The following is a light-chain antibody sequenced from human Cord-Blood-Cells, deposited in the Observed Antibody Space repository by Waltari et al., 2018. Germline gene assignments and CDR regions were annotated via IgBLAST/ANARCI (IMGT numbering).Light chain of an antibody. CDR2: DAS. Sequence: EIVLTQSPANLSMSPGDRATLSCRASQSVSRYLAWYQQKPGQAPRLLIYDASNRATGIPARFSGSGSGKDFTLTISSLEPEDFAVNYCQQRSNWPPTFGQGTKVEIK. CDR3: QQRSNWPPT. CDR1: QSVSRY. V-gene: IGKV3-11*01. J-gene: IGKJ1*01.